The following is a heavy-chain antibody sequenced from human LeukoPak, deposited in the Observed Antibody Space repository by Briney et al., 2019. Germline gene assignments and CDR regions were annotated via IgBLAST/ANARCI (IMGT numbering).Heavy chain of an antibody. D-gene: IGHD2-2*03. CDR2: IGGSGTRT. CDR3: AKDSGWILFDD. J-gene: IGHJ4*02. V-gene: IGHV3-23*01. CDR1: GFTFTTYG. Sequence: GGTLRLSCSASGFTFTTYGMNWVRQAPGKGLEWVSGIGGSGTRTYYADSVKGRFTISRDNSKNTLYLQMNSLRDEDTAVYYCAKDSGWILFDDWGQGTLVTVSS.